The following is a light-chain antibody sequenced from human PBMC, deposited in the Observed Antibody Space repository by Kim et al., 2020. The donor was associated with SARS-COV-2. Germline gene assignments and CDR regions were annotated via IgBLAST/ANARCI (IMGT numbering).Light chain of an antibody. Sequence: QRVLVSSSGRPSKRETKTVDWYQQLPGAAPKLPIPSNTQRPPGVADRFSGSTFVASASLSISGLQSEDEADYFCAAWEDSPDGYVVFGGGTKMTVL. CDR1: PSKRETKT. CDR3: AAWEDSPDGYVV. J-gene: IGLJ2*01. V-gene: IGLV1-44*01. CDR2: SNT.